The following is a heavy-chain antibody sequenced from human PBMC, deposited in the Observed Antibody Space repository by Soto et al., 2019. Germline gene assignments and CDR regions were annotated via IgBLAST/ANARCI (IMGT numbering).Heavy chain of an antibody. D-gene: IGHD2-2*01. V-gene: IGHV4-30-4*01. J-gene: IGHJ3*02. CDR1: GGSISSGGYY. CDR2: IYYSGST. CDR3: ARAWDIVLVPAARGPVCDI. Sequence: SETLSLTCTVSGGSISSGGYYWSWIRQPPRKGLEWIGYIYYSGSTYYNPSLKSRVTISVDTSKNQFSLKLSSVTAADTAVYYCARAWDIVLVPAARGPVCDILGQGTMVTVSS.